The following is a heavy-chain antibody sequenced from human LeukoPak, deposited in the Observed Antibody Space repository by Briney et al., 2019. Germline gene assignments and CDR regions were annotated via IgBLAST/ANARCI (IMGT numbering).Heavy chain of an antibody. J-gene: IGHJ6*02. D-gene: IGHD3-10*01. CDR2: ISYDGSNK. CDR1: GFTFSSYA. V-gene: IGHV3-30*04. Sequence: GGSLRLSCAASGFTFSSYAMHWVRQAPGKGLEWVAVISYDGSNKYYADSVKGRFTISRDNAKNSLYLQMNSLRAEDTAVYYCARALWSGPVYYGMDVWGQGTTVTVSS. CDR3: ARALWSGPVYYGMDV.